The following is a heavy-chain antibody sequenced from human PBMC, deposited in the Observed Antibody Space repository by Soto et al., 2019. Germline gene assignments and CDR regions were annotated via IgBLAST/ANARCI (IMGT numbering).Heavy chain of an antibody. CDR2: ISYDGSNK. CDR1: GFTFSSYA. J-gene: IGHJ4*02. Sequence: GGSLRLSCAASGFTFSSYAMHWVRQAPGKGLEWVAVISYDGSNKYYADSVKGRFTISRDNSKNTPYLQMNSLRAEDTAVYYCARTTYYYDSSGCRWGQGTLVTVSS. CDR3: ARTTYYYDSSGCR. V-gene: IGHV3-30-3*01. D-gene: IGHD3-22*01.